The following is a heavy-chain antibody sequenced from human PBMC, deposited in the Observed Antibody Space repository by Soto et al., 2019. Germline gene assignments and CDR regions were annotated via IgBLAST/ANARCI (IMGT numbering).Heavy chain of an antibody. V-gene: IGHV4-59*02. D-gene: IGHD1-26*01. CDR2: VYDSGST. CDR1: FASVINND. Sequence: SGTMFLTCTFTFASVINNDRNSFRQPPGKGLEWIGFVYDSGSTSYNSSLKSRLTISVDTSKNQFSLKLSSVTAADTAVYYCVRQVGATGSFSYAVWGQGTMVS. CDR3: VRQVGATGSFSYAV. J-gene: IGHJ3*01.